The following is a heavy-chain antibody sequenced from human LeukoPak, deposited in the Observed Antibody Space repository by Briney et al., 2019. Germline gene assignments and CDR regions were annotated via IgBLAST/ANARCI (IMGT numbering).Heavy chain of an antibody. CDR3: ARAADGCSDASCYGY. V-gene: IGHV4-61*02. CDR1: GGSISSGIYY. CDR2: ISTSGCT. J-gene: IGHJ4*02. Sequence: RPSQTLSLTCSVSGGSISSGIYYWSWIRQPAGKGLEWIGRISTSGCTNYNPSLKSLVTISIDTSKSQFSLKLNSVTAADTAVYYCARAADGCSDASCYGYWGQGTLVTVSS. D-gene: IGHD2-2*01.